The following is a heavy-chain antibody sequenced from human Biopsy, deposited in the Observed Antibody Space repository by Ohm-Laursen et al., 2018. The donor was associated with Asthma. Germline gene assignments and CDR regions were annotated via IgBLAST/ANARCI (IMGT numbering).Heavy chain of an antibody. J-gene: IGHJ4*02. CDR2: IYYSGST. Sequence: TLSLTCSVSYGSINSYYWTWIRQHPGKGLEWIGFIYYSGSTYYNPSLKSRVSISIDTSKNQFSLKLSSVTAADTAVYYCARAQDYYDSRGYYRSFDYWGQGTLVTVSS. D-gene: IGHD3-22*01. CDR1: YGSINSYY. CDR3: ARAQDYYDSRGYYRSFDY. V-gene: IGHV4-31*03.